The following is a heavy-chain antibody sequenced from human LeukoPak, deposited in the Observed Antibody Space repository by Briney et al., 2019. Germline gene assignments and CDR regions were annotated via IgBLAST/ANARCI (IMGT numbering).Heavy chain of an antibody. CDR3: AKVLVLVSANRYYFDY. D-gene: IGHD2-15*01. Sequence: GASVKVSCKASGYTFTGYYMHWVRQAPGQGLEWMGWMNPNSGNTGYEQKFQGRVTMTRNTSISTAYMELSSLRSEDTAVYYCAKVLVLVSANRYYFDYWGQGTLVTVSS. J-gene: IGHJ4*02. CDR2: MNPNSGNT. V-gene: IGHV1-8*02. CDR1: GYTFTGYY.